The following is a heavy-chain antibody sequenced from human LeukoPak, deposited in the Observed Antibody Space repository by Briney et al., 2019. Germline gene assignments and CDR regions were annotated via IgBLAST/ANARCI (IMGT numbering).Heavy chain of an antibody. Sequence: SETLSLTCTVSGGSFSSYYWSWIRQPAGKGLECIGRIYISGSTSYNPSLKSRVTMSVDTSKNQFSLRLSSVTAADTAVYHCATANRYSLYMDVWGKGTTVTASS. J-gene: IGHJ6*03. D-gene: IGHD1-14*01. V-gene: IGHV4-4*07. CDR3: ATANRYSLYMDV. CDR1: GGSFSSYY. CDR2: IYISGST.